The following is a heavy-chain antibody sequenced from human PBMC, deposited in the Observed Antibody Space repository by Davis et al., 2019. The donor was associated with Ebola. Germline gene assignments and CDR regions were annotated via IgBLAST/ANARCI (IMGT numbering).Heavy chain of an antibody. Sequence: GESLKISCAASGFTFSSYGMHWVRQAPGKGLEWVAVIWYDGSNKYYADSVKGRFTISRDNSKNTLYLQMNSLRAEDTAVYYCARDHYGSGSYYGGYNWFDPWGQGTLVTVSS. D-gene: IGHD3-10*01. CDR2: IWYDGSNK. CDR3: ARDHYGSGSYYGGYNWFDP. CDR1: GFTFSSYG. V-gene: IGHV3-33*01. J-gene: IGHJ5*02.